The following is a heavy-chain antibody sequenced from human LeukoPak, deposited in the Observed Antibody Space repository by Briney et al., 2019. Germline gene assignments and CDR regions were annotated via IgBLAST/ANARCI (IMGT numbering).Heavy chain of an antibody. CDR1: GFTFSSYG. Sequence: TGGSLRLSCAASGFTFSSYGMHWVRQAPGTGLERVAVISYDGSNKYYADSVKGRFTISRDNSKNTLYLQMNSLRAEDTAVYYCAKSDSSSWYDYYYGMDVWGQGTTVTVSS. V-gene: IGHV3-30*18. CDR2: ISYDGSNK. J-gene: IGHJ6*02. D-gene: IGHD6-13*01. CDR3: AKSDSSSWYDYYYGMDV.